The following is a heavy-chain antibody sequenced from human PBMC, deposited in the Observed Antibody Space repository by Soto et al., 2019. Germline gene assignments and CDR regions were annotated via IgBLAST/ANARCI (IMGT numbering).Heavy chain of an antibody. V-gene: IGHV4-39*01. D-gene: IGHD3-10*01. Sequence: SETLSLTCTVSGGSISSSSYYWGWIRQPPGKGLEWIGSIYYSGSTYYNPSLKSRVTISVDTSKNQFSLKLSSVTAADTAVYYCERQSYGSGIYNWFEPWGQGTLVTVSS. J-gene: IGHJ5*02. CDR3: ERQSYGSGIYNWFEP. CDR2: IYYSGST. CDR1: GGSISSSSYY.